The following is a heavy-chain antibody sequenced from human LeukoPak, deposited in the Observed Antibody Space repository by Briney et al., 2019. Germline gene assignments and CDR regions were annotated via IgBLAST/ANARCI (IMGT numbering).Heavy chain of an antibody. V-gene: IGHV4-59*01. CDR1: GGSISSYY. J-gene: IGHJ3*02. D-gene: IGHD2-15*01. Sequence: SETLSLTCTVSGGSISSYYWSWIRQPPGKGLEWIGYIYYSGSTNYNPSLKSRVTISVDTSKNQFSLKLSSVTAADTAVYYCARGVVVVAGGRLHRAFDIWGQGTMVTVSS. CDR2: IYYSGST. CDR3: ARGVVVVAGGRLHRAFDI.